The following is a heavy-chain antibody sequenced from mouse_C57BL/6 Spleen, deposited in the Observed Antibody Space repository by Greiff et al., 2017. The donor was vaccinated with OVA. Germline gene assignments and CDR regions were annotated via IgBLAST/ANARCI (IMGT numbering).Heavy chain of an antibody. CDR3: ARITTVVAKDWYFDV. CDR2: IWTGGGT. D-gene: IGHD1-1*01. Sequence: VMLVESGPGLVAPSQSLSITCTVSGFSLTSYAISWVRQPPGKGLEWLGVIWTGGGTNYNSALKSRLSISKDNSKSQVFLKMNSLQTDDTARYYCARITTVVAKDWYFDVWGTGTTVTVSS. CDR1: GFSLTSYA. V-gene: IGHV2-9-1*01. J-gene: IGHJ1*03.